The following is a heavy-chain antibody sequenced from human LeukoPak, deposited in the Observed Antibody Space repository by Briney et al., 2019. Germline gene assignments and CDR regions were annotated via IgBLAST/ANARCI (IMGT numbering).Heavy chain of an antibody. J-gene: IGHJ4*02. CDR2: IWSDGSEK. Sequence: GGSLRLSCAASGFTYSHFGMRWVRQPPGKGLEWVAVIWSDGSEKYYADSVKGRFTISRDNSKNTLYLEMNSLRGEDTAVYYCAKDAERGFDYSNSLEYWGRGTLVTVSS. V-gene: IGHV3-33*03. CDR1: GFTYSHFG. D-gene: IGHD4-11*01. CDR3: AKDAERGFDYSNSLEY.